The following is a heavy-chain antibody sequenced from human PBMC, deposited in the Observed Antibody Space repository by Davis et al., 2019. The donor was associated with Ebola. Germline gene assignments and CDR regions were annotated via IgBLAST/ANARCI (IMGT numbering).Heavy chain of an antibody. D-gene: IGHD1-26*01. CDR2: ISSSSSYI. CDR3: AMSGGSYWGVHAFDI. Sequence: GGSLRLSCAASGFTFSSYSMNWVRQAPGKGLEWVSSISSSSSYIYYADSVKGRFTISRDNAKNSLYLQMNSLRAEDTAVYYCAMSGGSYWGVHAFDIWGQGTMVTVSS. CDR1: GFTFSSYS. V-gene: IGHV3-21*01. J-gene: IGHJ3*02.